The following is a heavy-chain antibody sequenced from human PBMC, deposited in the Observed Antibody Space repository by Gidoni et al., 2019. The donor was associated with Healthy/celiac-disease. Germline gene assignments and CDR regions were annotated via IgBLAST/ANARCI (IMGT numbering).Heavy chain of an antibody. CDR1: GGSISSGGYY. Sequence: QVQLQESGPGLVKPSQTLSLTCTVPGGSISSGGYYWSWIRQHPGKGLEWIGYIYYRGSTYYNPSLKSRVTISVDTSKNQFSLKLSSVTAADTAVYYCARFNEGLEPRFDYWGQGTLVTVSS. CDR3: ARFNEGLEPRFDY. D-gene: IGHD1-1*01. V-gene: IGHV4-31*03. CDR2: IYYRGST. J-gene: IGHJ4*02.